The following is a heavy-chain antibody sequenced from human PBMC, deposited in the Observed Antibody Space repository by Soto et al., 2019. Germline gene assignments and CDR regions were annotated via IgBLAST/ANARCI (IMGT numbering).Heavy chain of an antibody. CDR3: ARDYPYFTVTTSGGMDV. CDR1: GGSIDNFY. Sequence: XETLSLTCTVSGGSIDNFYWSWMRQPPGKGLEWIGHIYSSGSTKYNPSLKSRVTISVDRSKNQFSLKLNSVTAADTAVYFCARDYPYFTVTTSGGMDVWGQGTTVTVSS. J-gene: IGHJ6*02. V-gene: IGHV4-59*01. CDR2: IYSSGST. D-gene: IGHD4-17*01.